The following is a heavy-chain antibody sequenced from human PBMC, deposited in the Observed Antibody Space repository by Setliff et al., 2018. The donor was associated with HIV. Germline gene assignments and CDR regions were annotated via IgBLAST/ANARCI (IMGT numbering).Heavy chain of an antibody. D-gene: IGHD2-15*01. CDR3: ARGIDILVKMGIYYHYMDV. Sequence: ASVKVSCKTSGDKFGSFDINWVRQASGQGLEWVGWVYASTGHTAYARKFEGRVTMTWDPSTGIGYMELNSLRADDTAVYYCARGIDILVKMGIYYHYMDVWGKGTTVTGSS. CDR2: VYASTGHT. J-gene: IGHJ6*03. V-gene: IGHV1-8*01. CDR1: GDKFGSFD.